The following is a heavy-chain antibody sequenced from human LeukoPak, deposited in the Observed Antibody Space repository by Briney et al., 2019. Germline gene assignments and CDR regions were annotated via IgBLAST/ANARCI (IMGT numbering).Heavy chain of an antibody. D-gene: IGHD2-2*01. V-gene: IGHV1-69*13. CDR2: IIPIFGTA. Sequence: GASVKVSCKASGYTFTSYGISWVRQAPGQGLEWMGGIIPIFGTANYAQKFQGRVTITADESTSTAYMELSSLRSEDTAVYYCASLYCSSTSCQYYFDHWGQGTLVTVSS. CDR1: GYTFTSYG. CDR3: ASLYCSSTSCQYYFDH. J-gene: IGHJ4*02.